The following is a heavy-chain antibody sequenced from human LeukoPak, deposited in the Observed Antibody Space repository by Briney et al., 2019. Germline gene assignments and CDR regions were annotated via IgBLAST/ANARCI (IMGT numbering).Heavy chain of an antibody. CDR3: ARDRSTTITPWGAFHI. CDR1: KFTFSSYS. Sequence: TGGSLRLSCAASKFTFSSYSMNWVRQAPGKGLEWVSSISSSSTYIYYADSVKGRFTISRDNAENSLYLQMNSLRAEDTAVYYCARDRSTTITPWGAFHIWGQGTMVTVSS. D-gene: IGHD4-11*01. V-gene: IGHV3-21*01. CDR2: ISSSSTYI. J-gene: IGHJ3*02.